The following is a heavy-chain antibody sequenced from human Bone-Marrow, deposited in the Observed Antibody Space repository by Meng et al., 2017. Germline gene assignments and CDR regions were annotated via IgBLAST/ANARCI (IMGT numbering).Heavy chain of an antibody. Sequence: QVRLVQSGAGVKKPGSSVKVSCKASGGTFSSYAISWVRQAPGQGLEWMGGIIPIFGTANYAQKFQGRVTITADKSTSTAYMELSSLRSEDTAVYYCARETHYYDSRYFDYWGQGTLVTVSS. D-gene: IGHD3-22*01. CDR2: IIPIFGTA. CDR1: GGTFSSYA. CDR3: ARETHYYDSRYFDY. V-gene: IGHV1-69*06. J-gene: IGHJ4*02.